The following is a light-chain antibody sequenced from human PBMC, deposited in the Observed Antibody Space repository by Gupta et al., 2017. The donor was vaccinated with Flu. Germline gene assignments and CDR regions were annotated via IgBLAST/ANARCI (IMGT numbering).Light chain of an antibody. Sequence: PASMSWSRGERASHAVIYRQNVNSYLAWYHQKPGQPPRLLIYDASNRDTGFPARFSGSGSGTEFTLTITSLEPEDFAVYYCQHCCNWPPTFGQGTKVEIK. CDR3: QHCCNWPPT. CDR1: QNVNSY. CDR2: DAS. J-gene: IGKJ1*01. V-gene: IGKV3-11*01.